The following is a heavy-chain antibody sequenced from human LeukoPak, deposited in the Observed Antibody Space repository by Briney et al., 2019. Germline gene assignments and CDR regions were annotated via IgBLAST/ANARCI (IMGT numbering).Heavy chain of an antibody. Sequence: GESLKISCKGSGYSFTSYWIGWVRQMPGKGLEWMGIIYPGDSDTRYSPSFQGQVTISADKSISTAYLQWSSLKASDTAMYYCARSGGSGWYSGNWFDPWGQGTLVTVSS. CDR1: GYSFTSYW. D-gene: IGHD6-19*01. CDR2: IYPGDSDT. V-gene: IGHV5-51*01. J-gene: IGHJ5*02. CDR3: ARSGGSGWYSGNWFDP.